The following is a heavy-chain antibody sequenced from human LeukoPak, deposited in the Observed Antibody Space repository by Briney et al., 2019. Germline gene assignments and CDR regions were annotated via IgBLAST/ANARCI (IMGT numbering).Heavy chain of an antibody. J-gene: IGHJ4*02. CDR1: GFTFGDYA. D-gene: IGHD2-15*01. Sequence: GGSLRLACTASGFTFGDYAMSWVRQAPGKGLEWVGFIRSKAYGGTTEYAASVKGRFTISRDDSKSIAYLQMNSLKTEDTAVYYCTRLMYCSGGSCYSFDYWGQGTLVTVSS. CDR3: TRLMYCSGGSCYSFDY. CDR2: IRSKAYGGTT. V-gene: IGHV3-49*04.